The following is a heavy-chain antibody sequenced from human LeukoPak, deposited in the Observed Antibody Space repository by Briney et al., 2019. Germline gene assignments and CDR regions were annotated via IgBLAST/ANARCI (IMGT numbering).Heavy chain of an antibody. Sequence: PGGSLRLSCAAFGFTFSSYGMHWVRQAPGKGLEWVAVIWYDGSNKYYADSVKGRFTISRDNSKNTLYLQMNSLRAEDTAVYYCARDGGYSYGTGGTFDYWGQGTLVTVSS. CDR3: ARDGGYSYGTGGTFDY. D-gene: IGHD5-18*01. CDR1: GFTFSSYG. CDR2: IWYDGSNK. V-gene: IGHV3-33*01. J-gene: IGHJ4*02.